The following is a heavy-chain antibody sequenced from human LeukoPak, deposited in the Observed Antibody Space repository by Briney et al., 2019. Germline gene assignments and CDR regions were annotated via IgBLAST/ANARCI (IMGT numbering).Heavy chain of an antibody. CDR3: ARDRLDGDYISYFDL. V-gene: IGHV4-59*01. Sequence: PSETLSLTCTVSGGSISSYYWSWIRQPPGKGLEWIGYSYYSGSTNYNPSLKSRVTISVDTSKNQFSLKLSSVTAADTAVYYCARDRLDGDYISYFDLWGRGTLVTVSS. J-gene: IGHJ2*01. D-gene: IGHD4-17*01. CDR1: GGSISSYY. CDR2: SYYSGST.